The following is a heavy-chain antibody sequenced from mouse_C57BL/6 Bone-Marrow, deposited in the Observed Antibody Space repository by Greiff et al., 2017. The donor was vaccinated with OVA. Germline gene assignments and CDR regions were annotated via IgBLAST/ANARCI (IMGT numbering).Heavy chain of an antibody. J-gene: IGHJ2*01. V-gene: IGHV1-64*01. Sequence: QVQLQQSGAELVKPGASVKLSCKASGYTFTSYWMHWVKQRPGQGLEWIGMIHPNSGSTNYNEKFKSKATLTVDKSSSTAFMQLSSLTSEDSAVYYCGGTTVVADYWGQGTTLTVSS. CDR3: GGTTVVADY. CDR1: GYTFTSYW. D-gene: IGHD1-1*01. CDR2: IHPNSGST.